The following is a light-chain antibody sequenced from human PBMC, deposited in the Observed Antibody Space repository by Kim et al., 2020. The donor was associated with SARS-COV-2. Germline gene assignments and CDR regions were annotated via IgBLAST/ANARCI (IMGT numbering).Light chain of an antibody. J-gene: IGKJ4*01. CDR3: QQRFNWPLT. CDR2: DAS. V-gene: IGKV3-11*01. CDR1: QSVTYY. Sequence: VSPGERATLSCRVSQSVTYYLAWYQQRPGQAPRLLIYDASKRATGTPARFSGTGSGTDFTLTISSLEPEDSAVYYCQQRFNWPLTFGGGTKVDIK.